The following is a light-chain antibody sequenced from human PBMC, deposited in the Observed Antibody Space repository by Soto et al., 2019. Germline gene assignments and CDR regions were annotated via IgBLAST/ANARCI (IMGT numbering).Light chain of an antibody. Sequence: EIGLTQSPGTLSLSPGERATLSCRASQSVSSSYLAWYQQKPGQAPRLLIYGASSRATGIPDRFSGSGSGTDFTLTTSRLEPEDFAVYYCQQYGSSPTFGPGTKVDIK. J-gene: IGKJ3*01. CDR3: QQYGSSPT. CDR1: QSVSSSY. V-gene: IGKV3-20*01. CDR2: GAS.